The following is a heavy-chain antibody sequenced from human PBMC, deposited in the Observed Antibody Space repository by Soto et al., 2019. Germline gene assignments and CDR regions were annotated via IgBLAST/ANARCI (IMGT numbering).Heavy chain of an antibody. CDR1: GGSLSSYD. Sequence: SETLSLTCTVSGGSLSSYDWSWIRQAPGKKLEWIGYIYSSGTTNYNPSLKSRVTMSRDTSKNQFSLKLSSVTTADTAVYYCARDHSSGWVNWFDPWGQGTLVT. J-gene: IGHJ5*02. V-gene: IGHV4-59*01. D-gene: IGHD3-22*01. CDR3: ARDHSSGWVNWFDP. CDR2: IYSSGTT.